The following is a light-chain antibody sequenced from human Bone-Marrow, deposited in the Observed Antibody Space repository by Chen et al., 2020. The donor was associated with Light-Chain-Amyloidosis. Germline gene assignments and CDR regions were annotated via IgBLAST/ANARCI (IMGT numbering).Light chain of an antibody. J-gene: IGLJ3*02. V-gene: IGLV3-21*02. CDR3: QVWGRGSDRRV. CDR1: NFGSTS. Sequence: SYVLTQPSSVSVAPGQTATIACGGNNFGSTSVHWYQQTPGQAPLLVVYDDSDRPSGIPERLSGSNWGTTATLTSSRVEDGDEADYYCQVWGRGSDRRVFGGGTKLTVL. CDR2: DDS.